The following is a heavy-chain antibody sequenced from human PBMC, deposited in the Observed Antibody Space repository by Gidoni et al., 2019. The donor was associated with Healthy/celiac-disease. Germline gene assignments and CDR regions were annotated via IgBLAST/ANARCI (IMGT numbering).Heavy chain of an antibody. J-gene: IGHJ4*02. Sequence: ESLKISCTGSGYSFTSYWIGWVRQMPGKGLEWMGIIYPGDSDTRYSPPFQGQVTISADKSISTAYLQWSSLKASDTAMYYCARGQDYYDSSGYIDYWGQGTLVTVSS. V-gene: IGHV5-51*01. CDR3: ARGQDYYDSSGYIDY. CDR1: GYSFTSYW. D-gene: IGHD3-22*01. CDR2: IYPGDSDT.